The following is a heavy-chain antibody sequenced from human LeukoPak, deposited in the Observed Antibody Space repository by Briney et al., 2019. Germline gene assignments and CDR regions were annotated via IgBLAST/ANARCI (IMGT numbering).Heavy chain of an antibody. J-gene: IGHJ4*02. V-gene: IGHV1-46*01. CDR2: INPSGGST. CDR1: GYTFTSYY. Sequence: ASVKVSCKASGYTFTSYYMHWVRQAPGQGLEWMGIINPSGGSTSYAQKFQGRVTMTRDTSTSTVYMELSSLRSEDTAVYYCARGSGSGSYLFRVFDYWGQGTLVTVSS. D-gene: IGHD3-10*01. CDR3: ARGSGSGSYLFRVFDY.